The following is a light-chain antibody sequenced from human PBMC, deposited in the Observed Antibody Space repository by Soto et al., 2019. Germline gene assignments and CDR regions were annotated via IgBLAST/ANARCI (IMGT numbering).Light chain of an antibody. CDR3: QQYDSWPLT. Sequence: EIVMTQSPATLSVSPGARATLSCRASQSVSSNLAWYQQKPGQAPRLLIYGASTRATGIPDRFRGSGSGTEFTLTISSLQSEDFAVYYCQQYDSWPLTFGGGTKVDIK. CDR1: QSVSSN. J-gene: IGKJ4*01. V-gene: IGKV3D-15*01. CDR2: GAS.